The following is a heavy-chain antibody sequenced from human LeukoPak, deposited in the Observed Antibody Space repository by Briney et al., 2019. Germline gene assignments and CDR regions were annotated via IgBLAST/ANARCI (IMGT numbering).Heavy chain of an antibody. CDR3: ARALYSSGWYFTYYYYYMDV. D-gene: IGHD6-19*01. V-gene: IGHV4-59*12. CDR1: GGSISSYY. J-gene: IGHJ6*03. CDR2: IYYSGYT. Sequence: SETLSLTCTVSGGSISSYYWSWIRQPPGKGLEWIGYIYYSGYTTYSPSLRSRVTISVDTSKNQFSLKLSSVTAADTAVYYCARALYSSGWYFTYYYYYMDVWGKGTTVTVSS.